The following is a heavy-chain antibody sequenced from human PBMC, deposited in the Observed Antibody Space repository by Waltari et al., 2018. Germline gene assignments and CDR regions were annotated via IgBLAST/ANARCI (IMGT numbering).Heavy chain of an antibody. CDR3: ARGKLGYYYDSSGYFDL. Sequence: KGLEWIGEINHSGSTNYNPSLKSRVTISVDTSKNQFSLKLSSVTAADTAVYYCARGKLGYYYDSSGYFDLWGRGTLVTVSS. CDR2: INHSGST. V-gene: IGHV4-34*01. D-gene: IGHD3-22*01. J-gene: IGHJ2*01.